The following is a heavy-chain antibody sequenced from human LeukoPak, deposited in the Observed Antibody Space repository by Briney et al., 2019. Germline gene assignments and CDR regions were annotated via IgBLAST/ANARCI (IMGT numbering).Heavy chain of an antibody. CDR1: GGSISSNS. V-gene: IGHV4-59*01. CDR2: LYDSGST. Sequence: SETLSLTCTVSGGSISSNSWSWIRQTPGKGLEWIGYLYDSGSTRYSPSLKRPVTISEDTSKNQFSLKLTSVTAADTAVYYCVRGRWLPTSGFDYWGQGTLVTVSS. J-gene: IGHJ4*02. CDR3: VRGRWLPTSGFDY. D-gene: IGHD5-24*01.